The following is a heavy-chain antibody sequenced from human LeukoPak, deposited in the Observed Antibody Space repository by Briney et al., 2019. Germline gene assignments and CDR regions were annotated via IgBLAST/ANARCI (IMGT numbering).Heavy chain of an antibody. V-gene: IGHV4-34*01. J-gene: IGHJ4*02. CDR1: GGSFSGYY. CDR2: INHSGST. Sequence: SETLSLTCAVYGGSFSGYYWSWIRQPPGKGLEWIGEINHSGSTNYNPSLKSRVTISVDSSKNQFSLKLSSVTAADTAVYYCARGWNCSSTSCYGEFDYWGQGTLVTVSS. D-gene: IGHD2-2*01. CDR3: ARGWNCSSTSCYGEFDY.